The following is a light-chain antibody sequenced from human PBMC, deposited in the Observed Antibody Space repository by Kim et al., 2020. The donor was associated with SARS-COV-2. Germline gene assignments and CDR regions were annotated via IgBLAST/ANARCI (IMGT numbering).Light chain of an antibody. V-gene: IGLV2-14*01. CDR3: SSYTSSSTEV. CDR2: DVS. CDR1: SSDVGGYNY. Sequence: QSALTQPASVSGSPGQSITISCTGTSSDVGGYNYVSWYQQHPGKAPKLMIYDVSKRPSGVSSRFSGSKSGNTASLTISGLQAEDEADYYCSSYTSSSTEVFGGGTQLTVL. J-gene: IGLJ2*01.